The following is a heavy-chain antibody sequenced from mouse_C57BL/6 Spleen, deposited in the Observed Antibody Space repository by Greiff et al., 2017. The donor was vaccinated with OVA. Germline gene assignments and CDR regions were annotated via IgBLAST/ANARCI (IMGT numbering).Heavy chain of an antibody. J-gene: IGHJ1*03. CDR2: ISDGGSYT. V-gene: IGHV5-4*01. Sequence: EVHLVESGGGLVKPGGSLKLSCAASGFTFSSYAMSWVRQTPEKRLEWVATISDGGSYTYYPDNVKGRFTISRDNAKNNLYLQMSHLKSEDTAMYYCARVYYDYDERYFDVWGTGTTVTVSS. D-gene: IGHD2-4*01. CDR3: ARVYYDYDERYFDV. CDR1: GFTFSSYA.